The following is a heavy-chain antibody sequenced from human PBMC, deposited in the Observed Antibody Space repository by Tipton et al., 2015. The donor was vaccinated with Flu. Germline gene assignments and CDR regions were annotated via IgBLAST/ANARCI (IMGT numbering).Heavy chain of an antibody. CDR1: GFTFTSNA. D-gene: IGHD4-23*01. CDR2: IGGSGTTT. V-gene: IGHV3-23*01. CDR3: AKDPYGGNSGNYFDF. Sequence: RLSCAASGFTFTSNAMSWVRQAPGKGLEWVSAIGGSGTTTYYADSVKGRFTISRDNSRNTVFLQMDNLGAEDTALYYCAKDPYGGNSGNYFDFWGQGTLVTVSS. J-gene: IGHJ4*02.